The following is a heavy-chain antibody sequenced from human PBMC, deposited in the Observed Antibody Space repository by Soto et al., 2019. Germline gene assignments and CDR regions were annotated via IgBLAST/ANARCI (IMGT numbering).Heavy chain of an antibody. CDR2: INPNSGGT. J-gene: IGHJ5*02. D-gene: IGHD2-2*01. CDR1: GSTFTGYY. Sequence: ASVKVSCKASGSTFTGYYMHWVRQAPGQGLEWMGWINPNSGGTNYAQKFQGRVTMTRDTSISTAYMELSRLRSDDTAVYYCARVLYCSSTGCSGNWFDPWGQGTLVTGSS. V-gene: IGHV1-2*02. CDR3: ARVLYCSSTGCSGNWFDP.